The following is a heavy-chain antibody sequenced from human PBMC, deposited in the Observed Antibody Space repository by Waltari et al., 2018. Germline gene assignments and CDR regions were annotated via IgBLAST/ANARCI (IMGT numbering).Heavy chain of an antibody. J-gene: IGHJ3*01. CDR1: ALTFSTYV. D-gene: IGHD2-2*02. V-gene: IGHV3-23*01. CDR3: AKDDRYPDDVFGL. CDR2: ISGSRAE. Sequence: EVQLMESGGGLVQPGGSLRLSCSASALTFSTYVINWVRQAPGKGLEWVCSISGSRAEWYAESVRGRFTISRDNPKNTVFLQMNSLRVEDTALYYCAKDDRYPDDVFGLWGLGTMVTVSS.